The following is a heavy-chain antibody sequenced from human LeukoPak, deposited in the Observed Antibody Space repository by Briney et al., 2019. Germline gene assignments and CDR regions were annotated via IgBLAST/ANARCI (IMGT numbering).Heavy chain of an antibody. J-gene: IGHJ3*02. CDR3: ARPNSGSYSGDAFDI. Sequence: ASVKVSCKASGYSFTSYGISWVRQAPGQGLEWMGWISTYNGNTNYAQKLQGRVTMTTDTSTSTAYMELRSLRSDDTAVYYCARPNSGSYSGDAFDICGQGTMVTVSS. CDR2: ISTYNGNT. D-gene: IGHD1-26*01. V-gene: IGHV1-18*01. CDR1: GYSFTSYG.